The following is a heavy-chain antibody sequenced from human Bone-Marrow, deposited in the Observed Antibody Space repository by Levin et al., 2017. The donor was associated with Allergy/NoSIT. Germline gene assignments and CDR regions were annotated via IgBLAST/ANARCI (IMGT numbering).Heavy chain of an antibody. CDR3: SYGDYGH. Sequence: SCAASGFTFSNAWMSWVRQAPGKGLEWVGRIKRKTDGGTTDYAAAVKGRFTISRDDSKNTVYLQMSSLRTEDTAVYFCSYGDYGHWGQGTLVTVSS. D-gene: IGHD4-17*01. CDR2: IKRKTDGGTT. CDR1: GFTFSNAW. V-gene: IGHV3-15*01. J-gene: IGHJ4*02.